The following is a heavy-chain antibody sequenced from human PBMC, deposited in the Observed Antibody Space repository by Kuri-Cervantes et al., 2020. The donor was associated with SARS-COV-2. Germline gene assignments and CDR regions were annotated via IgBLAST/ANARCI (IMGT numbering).Heavy chain of an antibody. D-gene: IGHD1-7*01. V-gene: IGHV3-49*04. CDR1: GFTFGDYA. Sequence: GGSLRLSCTASGFTFGDYAMSWVRQAPGKGLEWVGFIRSKAYGGTTEYAASVKGRFTISRDNAKNSLYLQMNSLRADDTAVYYCVTGHENYYPLYPFDIWGQGTMVTVSS. CDR2: IRSKAYGGTT. CDR3: VTGHENYYPLYPFDI. J-gene: IGHJ3*02.